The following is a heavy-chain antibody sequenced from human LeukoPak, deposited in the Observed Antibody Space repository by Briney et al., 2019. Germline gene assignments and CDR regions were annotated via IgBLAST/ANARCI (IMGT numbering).Heavy chain of an antibody. Sequence: PSETLSLTCAVYGGSFSGYYWSWIRQPPGKGLEWIGEINHSGSTNYNPSLKSRVTISVDTSKNQFSLKLSSVTAADTAVYYCAREGYDSSGYCLYWGPGTLVTVSS. CDR3: AREGYDSSGYCLY. CDR2: INHSGST. D-gene: IGHD3-22*01. J-gene: IGHJ4*02. V-gene: IGHV4-34*01. CDR1: GGSFSGYY.